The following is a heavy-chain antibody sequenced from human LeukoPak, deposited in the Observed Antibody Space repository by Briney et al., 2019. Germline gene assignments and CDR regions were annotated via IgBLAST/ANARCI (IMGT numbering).Heavy chain of an antibody. D-gene: IGHD6-13*01. CDR1: GFTFSSYA. J-gene: IGHJ3*02. Sequence: GGSLRLSCAASGFTFSSYAMSWVRQAPGKGLEWVSAISGSGGSTYYADSVKGRFTISRDNAKNSLSLQMDSLRDEDTAVYYCARMVAGSSWFDAFDIWGQGTMVTVS. CDR2: ISGSGGST. CDR3: ARMVAGSSWFDAFDI. V-gene: IGHV3-23*01.